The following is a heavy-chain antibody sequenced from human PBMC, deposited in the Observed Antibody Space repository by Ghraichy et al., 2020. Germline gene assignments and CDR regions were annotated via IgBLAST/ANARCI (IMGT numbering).Heavy chain of an antibody. V-gene: IGHV4-59*01. D-gene: IGHD6-19*01. J-gene: IGHJ6*02. Sequence: SETLSLTCTVSGGSINSYYWSWIRQPPGKGLEWIGYMYYSGRTIYSPSLKSRVTISGHTSKNQFSLKLSSVTAADTAVYYCARGLDRYYYYGLDVWGQGTTGTVSS. CDR3: ARGLDRYYYYGLDV. CDR1: GGSINSYY. CDR2: MYYSGRT.